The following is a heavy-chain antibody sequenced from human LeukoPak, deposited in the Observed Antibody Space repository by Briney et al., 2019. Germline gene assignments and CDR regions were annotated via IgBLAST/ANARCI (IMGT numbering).Heavy chain of an antibody. V-gene: IGHV4-34*01. CDR2: INHSGST. CDR1: GGSFSGYY. D-gene: IGHD2-15*01. CDR3: ARGRGYCSGGSCRSRYFDY. J-gene: IGHJ4*02. Sequence: KPSETLSLTCAVYGGSFSGYYWSWIRQPPGKGLEWIGEINHSGSTNYNPSLKSRVTISVDTSKNQFSLKLSSVTAADTAVYYCARGRGYCSGGSCRSRYFDYWGQGTLVTVSS.